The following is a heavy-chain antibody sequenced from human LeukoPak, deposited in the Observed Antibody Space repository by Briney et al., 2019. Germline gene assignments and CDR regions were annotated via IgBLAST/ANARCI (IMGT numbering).Heavy chain of an antibody. CDR2: ISGSGGRT. Sequence: GGSLRLSCAASGFSFNDYAMSWVRQAPGKGLEWVSVISGSGGRTSYADSVKGRFTISRDNSKNTLYLQMNSLRAEDTALYYCAKDRLSSPTAPRFDPWGQGTQFSASS. D-gene: IGHD2/OR15-2a*01. J-gene: IGHJ5*02. CDR1: GFSFNDYA. V-gene: IGHV3-23*01. CDR3: AKDRLSSPTAPRFDP.